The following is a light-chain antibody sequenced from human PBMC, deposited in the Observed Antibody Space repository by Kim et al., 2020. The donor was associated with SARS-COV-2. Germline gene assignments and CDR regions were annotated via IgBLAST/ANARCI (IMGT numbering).Light chain of an antibody. CDR2: QDS. CDR1: KLGDKY. Sequence: VSPGQTASITCSGDKLGDKYACWYQQKPGQSPVLVIYQDSKRPSGIPERFSGYNSGNTATLTISGTQAMDEADYYCQAWDSSTVVFGGGTQLTVL. J-gene: IGLJ2*01. V-gene: IGLV3-1*01. CDR3: QAWDSSTVV.